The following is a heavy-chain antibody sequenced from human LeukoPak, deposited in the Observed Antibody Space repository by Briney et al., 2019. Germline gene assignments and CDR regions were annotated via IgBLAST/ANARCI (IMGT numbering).Heavy chain of an antibody. Sequence: IPSETLSLTCTVSVGSVSSISYYWGWIRQPPGKGLEWIGSFYYSGSTYYNPSLKSRVTMSADMSKNQFSLKLSSVNAADTAVYYCARQEYSSGWYPLFDYWGQGTLVTVSS. D-gene: IGHD6-19*01. CDR3: ARQEYSSGWYPLFDY. V-gene: IGHV4-39*01. CDR2: FYYSGST. J-gene: IGHJ4*02. CDR1: VGSVSSISYY.